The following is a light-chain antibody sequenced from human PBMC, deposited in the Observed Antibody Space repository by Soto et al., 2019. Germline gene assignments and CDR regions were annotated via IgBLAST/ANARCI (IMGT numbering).Light chain of an antibody. J-gene: IGKJ1*01. V-gene: IGKV1-39*01. CDR1: QSISSY. CDR2: GAS. Sequence: IQMTQSPSSLSASVGDRVTITCRASQSISSYLNWYQQKPGKAPKLLIYGASNLRSGVPSRFSGSGSGTDFTLTISSLRPEDFATYYCQQSSEATWTFGQGTKVDIK. CDR3: QQSSEATWT.